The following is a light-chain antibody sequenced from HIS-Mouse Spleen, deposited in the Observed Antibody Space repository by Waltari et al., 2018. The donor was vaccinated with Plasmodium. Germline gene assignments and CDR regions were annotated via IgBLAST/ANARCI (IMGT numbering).Light chain of an antibody. Sequence: EIVMTPSPATLSVSPGERASLSCRASQSVSSKLAWYQQKPGQAPRLLIYGASTRATGIPARFSGSGSGTEFTLTISSMQSEDFAVYYCQQYNNWPPWTFGQGTKVEIK. V-gene: IGKV3-15*01. J-gene: IGKJ1*01. CDR3: QQYNNWPPWT. CDR1: QSVSSK. CDR2: GAS.